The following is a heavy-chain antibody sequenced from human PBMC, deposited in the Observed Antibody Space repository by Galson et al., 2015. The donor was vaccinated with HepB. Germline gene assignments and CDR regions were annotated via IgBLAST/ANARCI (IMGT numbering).Heavy chain of an antibody. J-gene: IGHJ4*02. CDR3: AKDSGAIAVREVFDY. Sequence: SLRLSCAASGFAVSSNYMTWVRQAPGKGLQWVSFIYSGDGTYYADSVKGRFTISRDNSKNTLYLQMNTLRAEDTAMYYCAKDSGAIAVREVFDYWGQGTLVTVSS. CDR1: GFAVSSNY. V-gene: IGHV3-53*01. CDR2: IYSGDGT. D-gene: IGHD2-21*01.